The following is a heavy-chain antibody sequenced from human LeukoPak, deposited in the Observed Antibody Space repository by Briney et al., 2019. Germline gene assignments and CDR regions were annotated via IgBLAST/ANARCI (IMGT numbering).Heavy chain of an antibody. V-gene: IGHV1-46*01. CDR2: INPSGGST. CDR1: GYTFTYYY. Sequence: ASVKVSCRASGYTFTYYYMHWVRQAPGQGLEWMGIINPSGGSTSYAQKFQGRVTMTRDTSTSTVYMELSSLRSEDTAVYYCARKAGGSYRLDYWGQGTLVTVSS. J-gene: IGHJ4*02. CDR3: ARKAGGSYRLDY. D-gene: IGHD1-26*01.